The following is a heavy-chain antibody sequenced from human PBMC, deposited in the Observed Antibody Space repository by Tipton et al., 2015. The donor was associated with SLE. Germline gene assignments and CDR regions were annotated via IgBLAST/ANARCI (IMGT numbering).Heavy chain of an antibody. V-gene: IGHV3-7*01. CDR2: VKDDGSEG. CDR1: GFTFSNFW. Sequence: SLRLSCAASGFTFSNFWMTWVRLAPGKGLEGVASVKDDGSEGYYVDSLKGRFTISRDNAKNSLYLQVTSLRAEDTAVYYCAREARGSHYEDWGQGTLVT. CDR3: AREARGSHYED. J-gene: IGHJ4*02. D-gene: IGHD1-26*01.